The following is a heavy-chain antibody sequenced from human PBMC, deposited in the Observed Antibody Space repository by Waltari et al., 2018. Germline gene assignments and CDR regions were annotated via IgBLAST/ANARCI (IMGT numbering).Heavy chain of an antibody. V-gene: IGHV3-23*01. D-gene: IGHD2-15*01. CDR2: ISGSGGST. CDR1: GFTFSSYA. Sequence: EVQLLESGGGLVQPGGSLRLSCAASGFTFSSYAMSWVRQAPGKGLEWVSAISGSGGSTYYADSVKGRFTISRDNSKNTLYLQMNSLRAEDTAVYYCAKDPSVVVVAATPGFDYWGQGTLVIVSS. J-gene: IGHJ4*02. CDR3: AKDPSVVVVAATPGFDY.